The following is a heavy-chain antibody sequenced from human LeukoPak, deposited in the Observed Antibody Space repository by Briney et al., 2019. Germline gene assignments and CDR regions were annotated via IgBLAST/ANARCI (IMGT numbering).Heavy chain of an antibody. Sequence: GRSLRLSCAASGFTFSSYGMHWVRQAPGKGLEWVAVISDNGNDKYYVDSVKGRFTISRDNSKNTVYLQMNSLRPEDTAVYYCARGMVQLERLRVSGFDPWGQGTLVTVSS. J-gene: IGHJ5*02. V-gene: IGHV3-30*03. CDR2: ISDNGNDK. CDR1: GFTFSSYG. D-gene: IGHD1-1*01. CDR3: ARGMVQLERLRVSGFDP.